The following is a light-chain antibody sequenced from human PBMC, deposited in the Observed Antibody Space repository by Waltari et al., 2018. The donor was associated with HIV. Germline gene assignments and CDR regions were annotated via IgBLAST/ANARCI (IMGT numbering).Light chain of an antibody. CDR1: RDISND. J-gene: IGKJ5*01. Sequence: DIQMSQAPSSLSASVGARVTITCRASRDISNDLAWYQQKSGEVPKLLIYGASTLRSGVSSRFRGSASGTEFTLTINGLQPEDVASYYGQNYDSAPVAFGQGTRLEI. CDR2: GAS. V-gene: IGKV1-27*01. CDR3: QNYDSAPVA.